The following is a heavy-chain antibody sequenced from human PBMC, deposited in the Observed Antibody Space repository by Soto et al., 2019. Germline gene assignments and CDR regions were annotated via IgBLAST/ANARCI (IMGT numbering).Heavy chain of an antibody. J-gene: IGHJ6*01. V-gene: IGHV1-3*01. CDR2: INAGNGNT. CDR1: GFSFSDYF. CDR3: ATSTIDTSTWKQYFYGMDV. Sequence: ASVKVSCKASGFSFSDYFMHWVRQAPGQGLEWMGWINAGNGNTKYSQNFQGRVTITRDASASTAYMELSSLRSQDTAVYYCATSTIDTSTWKQYFYGMDVWG. D-gene: IGHD6-13*01.